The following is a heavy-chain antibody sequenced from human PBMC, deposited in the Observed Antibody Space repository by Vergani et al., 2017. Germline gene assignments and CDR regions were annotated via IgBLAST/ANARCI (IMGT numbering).Heavy chain of an antibody. CDR3: ARALYLVVPEDPHYYYYYMDV. Sequence: QVQLVQSGSELKKPGASVKVSCKASGYTFTSYAMNWVRQAPGQGLEWMGWINTNTGNPTYAQGFTGRFVFSLDTSVSTAYLQISSLKAEDTAVYYCARALYLVVPEDPHYYYYYMDVWGKGTMVTVSS. CDR2: INTNTGNP. J-gene: IGHJ6*03. D-gene: IGHD2-2*01. CDR1: GYTFTSYA. V-gene: IGHV7-4-1*02.